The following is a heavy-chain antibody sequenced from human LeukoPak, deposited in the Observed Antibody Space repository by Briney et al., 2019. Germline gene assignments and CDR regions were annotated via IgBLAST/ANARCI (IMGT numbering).Heavy chain of an antibody. J-gene: IGHJ6*03. CDR2: IIPIFGTA. CDR3: ARGVVAATFYYYMDV. Sequence: SVKVSCKASGGTFSSYAISWVRQAPGQGLEWMGGIIPIFGTANYAQKFQGRVTITADKSTSTAYMELSSLRSEDTAVYYCARGVVAATFYYYMDVWGKGTTVTVSS. V-gene: IGHV1-69*06. CDR1: GGTFSSYA. D-gene: IGHD2-15*01.